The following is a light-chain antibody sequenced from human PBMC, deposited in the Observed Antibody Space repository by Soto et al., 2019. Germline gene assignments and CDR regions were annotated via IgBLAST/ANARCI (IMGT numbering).Light chain of an antibody. Sequence: SYELTQPPSVSVSPGQTASITCSGDKLGDKYACWYQQKPGPSPVVVIYQDTKRPSGIPERFSGSNSGNTATLTISGTQAMDEADYYCQAWDSSTAVVFGGGTKLTVL. CDR2: QDT. V-gene: IGLV3-1*01. J-gene: IGLJ2*01. CDR1: KLGDKY. CDR3: QAWDSSTAVV.